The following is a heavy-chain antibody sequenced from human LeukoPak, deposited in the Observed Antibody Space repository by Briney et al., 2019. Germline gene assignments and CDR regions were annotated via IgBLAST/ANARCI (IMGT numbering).Heavy chain of an antibody. CDR3: ARFKGNYGDYPDAFDI. D-gene: IGHD4-17*01. CDR2: IYYSGST. V-gene: IGHV4-59*01. J-gene: IGHJ3*02. CDR1: GGSIGSYY. Sequence: PSETLSLTXTVSGGSIGSYYWSWIRQPPGKGLEWLGYIYYSGSTNYNPSLKSRVTISVDTSKNQFSLKLSSVTAADTAVYYCARFKGNYGDYPDAFDIWGQGTMVTVSS.